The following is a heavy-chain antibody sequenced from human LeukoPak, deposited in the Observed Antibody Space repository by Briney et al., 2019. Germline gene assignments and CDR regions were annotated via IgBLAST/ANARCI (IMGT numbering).Heavy chain of an antibody. Sequence: GGSLRLSCGASGFSFSNSGMSWVRQAPGKGLEWVSGISGSGDSTYYADSVKGRFSVSRDNSKNTLYLQMDSLRAEDTAVYYCAKVGYFCTNGVCYKWFDPWGQGTLVTVSS. D-gene: IGHD2-8*01. CDR1: GFSFSNSG. V-gene: IGHV3-23*01. CDR3: AKVGYFCTNGVCYKWFDP. J-gene: IGHJ5*02. CDR2: ISGSGDST.